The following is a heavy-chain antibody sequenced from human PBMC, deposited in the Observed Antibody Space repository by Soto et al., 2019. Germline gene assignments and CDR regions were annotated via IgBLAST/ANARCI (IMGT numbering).Heavy chain of an antibody. CDR1: GGSISSSNW. J-gene: IGHJ6*02. D-gene: IGHD3-3*01. CDR2: IYHSGST. Sequence: SETLSLTCAVSGGSISSSNWWSWVRQPPGXGLEWIGEIYHSGSTNYNPSLKSRVTISVDKSKNQFSLKLSSVTAADTAVYYCARDSRGYYDFWSGMDYYYGMDVWGQGTTVTVSS. V-gene: IGHV4-4*02. CDR3: ARDSRGYYDFWSGMDYYYGMDV.